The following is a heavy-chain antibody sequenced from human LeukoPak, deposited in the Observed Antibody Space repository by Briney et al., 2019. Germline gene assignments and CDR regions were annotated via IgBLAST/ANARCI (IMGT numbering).Heavy chain of an antibody. D-gene: IGHD4-23*01. Sequence: GGSLRLSCAASGFTFSGYAMSWVRQAPGKGLEWVSGISGRGDNTYYAYSVKGRFTISRDNSKNTLRLQMNSLRDEDTAVYYCAKRVQGNTGPFHCWGQGTLASVSS. V-gene: IGHV3-23*01. CDR1: GFTFSGYA. CDR3: AKRVQGNTGPFHC. CDR2: ISGRGDNT. J-gene: IGHJ4*02.